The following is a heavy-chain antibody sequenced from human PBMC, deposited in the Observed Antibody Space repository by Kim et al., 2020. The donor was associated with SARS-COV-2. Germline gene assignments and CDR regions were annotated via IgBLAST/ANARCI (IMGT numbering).Heavy chain of an antibody. CDR2: IYYSGST. D-gene: IGHD2-15*01. CDR3: ARDRRIGYCSGGSCSNGWGFWFDP. J-gene: IGHJ5*02. V-gene: IGHV4-31*03. CDR1: GGSISSGGYY. Sequence: SETLSLTCTVSGGSISSGGYYWSWIRQHPGKGLEWIGYIYYSGSTYYNPSLKSRVTISVDTSKNQFSLKLSSVTAADTAVYYCARDRRIGYCSGGSCSNGWGFWFDPWGQGTLVTVSS.